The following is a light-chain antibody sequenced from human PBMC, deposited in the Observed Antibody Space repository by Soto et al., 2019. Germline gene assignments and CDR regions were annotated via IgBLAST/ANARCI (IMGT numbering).Light chain of an antibody. CDR2: GAS. V-gene: IGKV3-20*01. CDR1: QSVGNNN. J-gene: IGKJ2*01. CDR3: QQYGSSPRT. Sequence: EIVLTQSPGTLSVSPGERATLSCRASQSVGNNNLAWYQQKPGQAPRLLIYGASSTATGIPDRFRGSGSGTDFTLTITRLEPEDVAVYFCQQYGSSPRTFGQGTKLEIK.